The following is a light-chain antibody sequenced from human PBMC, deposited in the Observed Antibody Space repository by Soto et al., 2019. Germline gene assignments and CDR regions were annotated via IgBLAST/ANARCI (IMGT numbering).Light chain of an antibody. CDR1: QSISTY. CDR2: QAS. Sequence: DIQMTQSPSTLSAYVGDRVTITCRASQSISTYLAWYQQKPGKAPKLLISQASILHSGVPSSFSGSGAGTEFALTIRSLQPDDFATYYCQQYLSFVTFGGGNKVEI. J-gene: IGKJ4*01. V-gene: IGKV1-5*03. CDR3: QQYLSFVT.